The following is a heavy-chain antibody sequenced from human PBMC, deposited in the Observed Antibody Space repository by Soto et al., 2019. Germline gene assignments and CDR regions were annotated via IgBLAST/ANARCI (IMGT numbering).Heavy chain of an antibody. CDR1: GFPFSNAW. Sequence: EVQLVESGGTLVKPGGSLRLSCVASGFPFSNAWINWVRQVPGKGLEWVGRVKSKTDGGSSDYAAAVKGRFAVSRDDSRNIVYLQRSSPKIEETGVYYCTTDSRPSLPEIRFDYWGHGTQVTVSS. D-gene: IGHD6-6*01. CDR2: VKSKTDGGSS. V-gene: IGHV3-15*07. CDR3: TTDSRPSLPEIRFDY. J-gene: IGHJ4*01.